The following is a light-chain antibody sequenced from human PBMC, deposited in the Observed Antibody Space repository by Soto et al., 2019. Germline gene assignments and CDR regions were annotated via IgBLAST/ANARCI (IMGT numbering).Light chain of an antibody. J-gene: IGKJ1*01. V-gene: IGKV1-5*01. CDR2: GAS. CDR3: QHHNRYSQT. CDR1: QSIRYY. Sequence: DIQLTQSPPTLSASVGDRVTITCRASQSIRYYLAWYQQMPGKAPKLLIYGASSLQSGVPSRFSGSGSGTEFTLTISSLQPDDFATYFRQHHNRYSQTFGQGTKVDIK.